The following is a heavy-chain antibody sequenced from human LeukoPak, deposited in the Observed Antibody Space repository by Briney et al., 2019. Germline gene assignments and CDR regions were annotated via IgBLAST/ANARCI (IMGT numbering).Heavy chain of an antibody. D-gene: IGHD6-13*01. CDR1: GFSFSSYA. J-gene: IGHJ4*02. CDR2: INDNGGRT. V-gene: IGHV3-23*01. Sequence: GGSLRLSCVASGFSFSSYAMNWVRQAPGKGLEWVSGINDNGGRTYYADSVKGRFTVYRDNAKNTLYLQMNNLRAEDTALYYCAKDTRDREAAASRGYYFDYRGQGTLVSVSS. CDR3: AKDTRDREAAASRGYYFDY.